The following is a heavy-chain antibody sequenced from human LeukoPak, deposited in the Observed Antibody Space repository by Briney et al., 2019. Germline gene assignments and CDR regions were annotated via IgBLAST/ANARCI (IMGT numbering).Heavy chain of an antibody. V-gene: IGHV3-30*02. CDR3: AKIIRNGSSGSYPFDC. D-gene: IGHD1-26*01. CDR1: GFTFNNYG. J-gene: IGHJ4*02. Sequence: GGSLRLSCAASGFTFNNYGMHWVRQAPGKGLEWVAFIRDDGGDKFYADSVKDRFTISRDSSKNTLYLQMNSLRAEDTAVYYCAKIIRNGSSGSYPFDCWGQGTLVTVSS. CDR2: IRDDGGDK.